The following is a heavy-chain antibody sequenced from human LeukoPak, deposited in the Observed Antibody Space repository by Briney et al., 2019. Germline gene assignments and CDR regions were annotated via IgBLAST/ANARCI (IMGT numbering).Heavy chain of an antibody. CDR1: GGSISSSNW. Sequence: SETLSLTCAVSGGSISSSNWWSWVRQPPGKGLEWIGEIYHSGSTNYNPSLKGRVTISVDKSKNQFSLKLSSVTAADTAVYYCARGGVLLWFGESHFGYWGQGTLVTVSS. D-gene: IGHD3-10*01. V-gene: IGHV4-4*02. CDR2: IYHSGST. J-gene: IGHJ4*02. CDR3: ARGGVLLWFGESHFGY.